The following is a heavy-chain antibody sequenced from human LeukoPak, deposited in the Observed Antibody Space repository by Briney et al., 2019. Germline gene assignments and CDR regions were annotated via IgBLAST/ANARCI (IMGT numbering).Heavy chain of an antibody. D-gene: IGHD3-22*01. Sequence: GGSLTLSCAASGYTFSDFSVNWVRQAPGKGREWVSSISVRSNYRYYADSVRGRFTISRDDARDSLFLQMNSLRAEDTAVYFCVRLRRNSDRSGYYYYYDYWGQGTLVTVSS. CDR2: ISVRSNYR. V-gene: IGHV3-21*01. CDR1: GYTFSDFS. CDR3: VRLRRNSDRSGYYYYYDY. J-gene: IGHJ4*02.